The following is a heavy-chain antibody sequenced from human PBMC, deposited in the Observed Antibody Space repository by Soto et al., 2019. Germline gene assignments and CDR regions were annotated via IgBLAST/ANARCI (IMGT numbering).Heavy chain of an antibody. CDR1: GFTFSNYA. CDR3: SHNAFSGWLDY. V-gene: IGHV3-23*01. D-gene: IGHD6-19*01. Sequence: GLSMRLSCEACGFTFSNYAMTWIRQAPGKGLEWVSGISDSDAYTHYAESVTGRFTISRHNSKTTAELQMNSLSYSDTGVYYCSHNAFSGWLDYWGQGALVTVSS. CDR2: ISDSDAYT. J-gene: IGHJ4*02.